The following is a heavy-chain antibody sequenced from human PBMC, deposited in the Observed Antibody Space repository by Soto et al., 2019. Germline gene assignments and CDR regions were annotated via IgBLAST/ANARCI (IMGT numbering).Heavy chain of an antibody. CDR3: ARCSYFYDSSGYYNYYYYYGMDV. D-gene: IGHD3-22*01. J-gene: IGHJ6*02. CDR2: IIPIFGTA. Sequence: QVQLVQSGAEVKKPGSSVKVSCKASGGTFSSYAISWVRQAPGQGLEWMGGIIPIFGTANYAQKFQGRVTITADESTSTAYMELSSLRSEDTAVYYCARCSYFYDSSGYYNYYYYYGMDVWGQGTTVTVSS. V-gene: IGHV1-69*01. CDR1: GGTFSSYA.